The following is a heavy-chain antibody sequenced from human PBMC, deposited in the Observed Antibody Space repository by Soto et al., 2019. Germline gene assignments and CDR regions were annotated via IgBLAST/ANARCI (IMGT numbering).Heavy chain of an antibody. CDR1: GFTFSSYA. CDR2: VSAGGDIT. J-gene: IGHJ4*02. Sequence: GGSLRLSCAASGFTFSSYAMNWVRQTPGKGLEWVSYVSAGGDITYYADSVKGRFTISRDNSKNTLYLQMNSLRAEDTALYYCFNVAFGYWGRGTLVTVSS. CDR3: FNVAFGY. V-gene: IGHV3-23*01.